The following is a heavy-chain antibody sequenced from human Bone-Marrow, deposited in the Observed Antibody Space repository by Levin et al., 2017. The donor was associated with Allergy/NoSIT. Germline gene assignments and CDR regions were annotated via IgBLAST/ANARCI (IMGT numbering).Heavy chain of an antibody. J-gene: IGHJ6*03. V-gene: IGHV4-59*01. CDR2: IYYSGST. CDR1: GGSISSYY. Sequence: PSETLSLTCTVSGGSISSYYWSWIRQPPGKGLEWIGYIYYSGSTNYNPSLKSRVTISVDTSKNQFSLKLSSVTAADTAVYYCARGQEGDYDFWSGYYGYDYYMDVWGKGTTVTVSS. D-gene: IGHD3-3*01. CDR3: ARGQEGDYDFWSGYYGYDYYMDV.